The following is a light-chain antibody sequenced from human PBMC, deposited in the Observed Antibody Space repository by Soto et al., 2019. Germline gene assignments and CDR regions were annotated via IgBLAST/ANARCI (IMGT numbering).Light chain of an antibody. Sequence: DIVETESTPSVPVTPEKTASISCRSSQSLLHINGYYYLDWYLQKPGQSLLLLIYLASNRAFGVPDRFSGSGSGIDFTLKIRSGEAVDVCLYYRIQALQPRVTFGGGTKVDIK. J-gene: IGKJ4*01. V-gene: IGKV2-28*01. CDR1: QSLLHINGYYY. CDR2: LAS. CDR3: IQALQPRVT.